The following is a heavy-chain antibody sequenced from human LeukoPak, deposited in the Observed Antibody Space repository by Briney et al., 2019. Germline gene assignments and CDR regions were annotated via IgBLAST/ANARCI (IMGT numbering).Heavy chain of an antibody. Sequence: SETLSLTCSVSGYSISSGYYWGWIRQPPGKGLGWIGSIYHSGSTYYNPSLKSRVTISVETSKNQFSLKLSSVTAADTAVYYCARDGGGYCSSTSCPGWFDPWGQGTLVTVSS. J-gene: IGHJ5*02. CDR1: GYSISSGYY. CDR3: ARDGGGYCSSTSCPGWFDP. D-gene: IGHD2-2*01. V-gene: IGHV4-38-2*02. CDR2: IYHSGST.